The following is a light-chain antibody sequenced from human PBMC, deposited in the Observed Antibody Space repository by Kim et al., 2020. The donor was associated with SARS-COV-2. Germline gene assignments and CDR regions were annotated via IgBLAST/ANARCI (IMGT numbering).Light chain of an antibody. J-gene: IGLJ2*01. V-gene: IGLV6-57*04. CDR3: QSYGSYNGV. Sequence: NFMLTQPHSVSESPGKTVTISCTRSSGTIASNYVQWYQQRPGSAPTTVIYEDNQRPSGVPDRFSGSIDSSSNSASLTISGLKTEDEADYYCQSYGSYNGVFGGGTRLTVL. CDR1: SGTIASNY. CDR2: EDN.